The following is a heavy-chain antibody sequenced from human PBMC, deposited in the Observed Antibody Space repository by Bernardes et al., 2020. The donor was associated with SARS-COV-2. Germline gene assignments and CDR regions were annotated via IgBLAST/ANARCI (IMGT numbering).Heavy chain of an antibody. Sequence: GGTLRLSCAASGFTFSSCAMHWVRKGPGKGLEWVAVISYDGSNKYYADSVKGRFTISRDNSKNTLYLQMNSPRAEDTAVYYCAKESKRVAQDYDYYGMDVWGQGTTVTVSS. CDR3: AKESKRVAQDYDYYGMDV. D-gene: IGHD4-4*01. CDR2: ISYDGSNK. J-gene: IGHJ6*02. CDR1: GFTFSSCA. V-gene: IGHV3-30-3*01.